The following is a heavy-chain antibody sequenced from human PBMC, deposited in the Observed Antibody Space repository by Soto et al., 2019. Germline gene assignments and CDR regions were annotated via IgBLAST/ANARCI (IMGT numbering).Heavy chain of an antibody. CDR3: ARTSTLGYCSGGSCYSSFDY. V-gene: IGHV1-18*01. J-gene: IGHJ4*02. Sequence: QVQLVQSGAEAKKPGASVKVSCKASGYTFTSYGISWVRQAPGQGLEWMGWISAYNGNTNYAQKLQGRVTMTTDTSTSTAYMELRSLRSDDTAVYYCARTSTLGYCSGGSCYSSFDYWGQGTLVTVSS. CDR2: ISAYNGNT. CDR1: GYTFTSYG. D-gene: IGHD2-15*01.